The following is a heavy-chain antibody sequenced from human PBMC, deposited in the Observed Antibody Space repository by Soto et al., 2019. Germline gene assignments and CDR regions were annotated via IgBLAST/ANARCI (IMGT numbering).Heavy chain of an antibody. V-gene: IGHV5-51*03. CDR3: ATTLTTDYYYYYYMDV. J-gene: IGHJ6*03. Sequence: EVQLVQSGAEVKKPGESLKISCKGSGYSFTSYWIGWVRQMPGKGLEWMGIIYPGDSDTRYSPSFQGQVTISADKSISTAYLQWSSLKASDTAMYYCATTLTTDYYYYYYMDVWGKGTTVTVSS. CDR2: IYPGDSDT. CDR1: GYSFTSYW. D-gene: IGHD4-17*01.